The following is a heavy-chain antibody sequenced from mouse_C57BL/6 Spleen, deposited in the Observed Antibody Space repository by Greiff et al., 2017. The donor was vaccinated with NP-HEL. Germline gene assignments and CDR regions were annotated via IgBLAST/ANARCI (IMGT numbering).Heavy chain of an antibody. V-gene: IGHV5-9*01. J-gene: IGHJ2*01. CDR2: ISGGGGNT. CDR1: GFTFSSYT. D-gene: IGHD1-1*01. Sequence: EVQRVESGGGLVKPGGSLKLSCAASGFTFSSYTMSWVRQTPEKRLEWVATISGGGGNTYYPDSVKGRFTISRDNAKNTLYLQMSSLRSEDTALYYCARHEGYYYYGSSLYYFDYWGQGTTLTVSS. CDR3: ARHEGYYYYGSSLYYFDY.